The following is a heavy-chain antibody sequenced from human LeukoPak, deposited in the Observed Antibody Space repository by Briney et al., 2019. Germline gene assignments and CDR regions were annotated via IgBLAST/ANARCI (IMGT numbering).Heavy chain of an antibody. V-gene: IGHV3-7*01. Sequence: GGSLRLSCIVSGFTFSTTWMSWVRQAPGKGTEWVAIINQDGSERIYVDSLKGRFTISRDNAKDSLYLQMHSLTVEDTAVYYCARATRLPDYWGQGTLVIVSS. CDR3: ARATRLPDY. J-gene: IGHJ4*02. CDR2: INQDGSER. D-gene: IGHD3-16*01. CDR1: GFTFSTTW.